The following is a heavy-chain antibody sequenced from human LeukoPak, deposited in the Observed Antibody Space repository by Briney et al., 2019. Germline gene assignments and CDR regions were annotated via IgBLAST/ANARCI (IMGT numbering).Heavy chain of an antibody. Sequence: GGSLRLSCAASGFTLSSYAMSWVRQAPGKGLEWVGRIKSKTDGGTTDYAAPVKGRFTISRDDSKNTLYLQMNSLKTEDTAVYYCTTGEYGSSFYYFDYWGQGTLVTVSS. CDR3: TTGEYGSSFYYFDY. CDR2: IKSKTDGGTT. CDR1: GFTLSSYA. J-gene: IGHJ4*02. V-gene: IGHV3-15*01. D-gene: IGHD2/OR15-2a*01.